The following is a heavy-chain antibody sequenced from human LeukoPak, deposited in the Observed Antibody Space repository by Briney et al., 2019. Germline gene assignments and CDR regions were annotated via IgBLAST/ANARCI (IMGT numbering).Heavy chain of an antibody. CDR1: GFALNTTGVG. J-gene: IGHJ4*02. CDR3: AHKKSYWNF. CDR2: IYWNDDK. Sequence: SGPTLVNPTQTLTLTCTFSGFALNTTGVGVGWIRQPPGEAPEWLALIYWNDDKRYSPSLRSRFAITKDTSKSQVVLAMTNMDPVDTATYYCAHKKSYWNFWGQGTLVTVSS. V-gene: IGHV2-5*01. D-gene: IGHD1-7*01.